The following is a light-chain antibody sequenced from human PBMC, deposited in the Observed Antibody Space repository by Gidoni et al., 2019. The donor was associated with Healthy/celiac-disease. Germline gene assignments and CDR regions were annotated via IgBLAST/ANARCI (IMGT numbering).Light chain of an antibody. V-gene: IGKV3-11*01. CDR1: QSVSSY. CDR2: DAS. Sequence: ELVLTHSPATLSLSPGERATLSCRASQSVSSYLAWYQQKPGQAPRLLIYDASNRATGIPAMFSGSGSGTDFTLTISSLEPEDFAVYYCQQRSNWPSRTFGQGTKVEIK. CDR3: QQRSNWPSRT. J-gene: IGKJ1*01.